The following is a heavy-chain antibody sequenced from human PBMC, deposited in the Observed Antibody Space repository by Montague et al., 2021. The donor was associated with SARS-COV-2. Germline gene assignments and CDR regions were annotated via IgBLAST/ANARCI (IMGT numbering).Heavy chain of an antibody. CDR3: AREGIGCNSCLGY. Sequence: SETLSLTCAVYGGSLSGYYWSWIRLAPGKGLEWIGEINHSRSTNYNPSLKSRVTMSLDTSKNQFSLNLSSVTAADTAVYYCAREGIGCNSCLGYWGQGTLVTVSS. D-gene: IGHD6-13*01. CDR2: INHSRST. V-gene: IGHV4-34*01. CDR1: GGSLSGYY. J-gene: IGHJ4*02.